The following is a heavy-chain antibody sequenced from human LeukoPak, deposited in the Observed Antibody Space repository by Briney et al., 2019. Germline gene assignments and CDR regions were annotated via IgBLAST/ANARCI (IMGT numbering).Heavy chain of an antibody. D-gene: IGHD6-13*01. J-gene: IGHJ4*02. CDR2: MNPNSGNT. CDR3: ARAPGYSSSWYGLPDY. Sequence: ASVKVSCKASGYTFTSYDINWVRQATGQGLEWMGWMNPNSGNTGYAQKLQGRVTMTTDTSTSTAYMELRSLRSDDTAVYYCARAPGYSSSWYGLPDYWGQGTLVTVSS. V-gene: IGHV1-8*01. CDR1: GYTFTSYD.